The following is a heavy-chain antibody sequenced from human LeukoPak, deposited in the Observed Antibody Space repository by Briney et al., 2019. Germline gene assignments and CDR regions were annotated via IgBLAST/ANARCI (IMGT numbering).Heavy chain of an antibody. CDR1: LGTFSTYA. V-gene: IGHV1-69*04. CDR3: SRGVATNH. J-gene: IGHJ5*02. Sequence: KVSSKASLGTFSTYAIRCVRQAPGDGLEWMGRIIPILGIANYAQKFQGRITITADKSTSAAYMELSSLRSEDTAVYYCSRGVATNHWGQGTLVTVSS. D-gene: IGHD5-24*01. CDR2: IIPILGIA.